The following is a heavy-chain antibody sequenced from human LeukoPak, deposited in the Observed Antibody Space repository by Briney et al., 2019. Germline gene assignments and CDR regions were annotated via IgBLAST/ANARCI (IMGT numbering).Heavy chain of an antibody. CDR2: IYYSGST. Sequence: SQTLSLTCTVSGVSISGGGYYWSWIRQHPGKGLEWIGYIYYSGSTYYNPSLKSRVTISIDPSKNQFSLKLSSVTAADTAVYYCARDLFGSPQDIVVVPAADHYYYYGMDVWGQGTTVTVSS. V-gene: IGHV4-31*03. CDR3: ARDLFGSPQDIVVVPAADHYYYYGMDV. CDR1: GVSISGGGYY. J-gene: IGHJ6*02. D-gene: IGHD2-2*01.